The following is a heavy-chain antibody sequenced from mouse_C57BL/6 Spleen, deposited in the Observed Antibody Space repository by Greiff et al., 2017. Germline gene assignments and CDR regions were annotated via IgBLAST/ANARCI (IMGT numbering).Heavy chain of an antibody. D-gene: IGHD1-1*01. CDR3: AKDNDDGSSSLGY. CDR1: GFSLTSYG. V-gene: IGHV2-5*01. CDR2: IWRGGST. J-gene: IGHJ2*01. Sequence: QVQLQESGPGLVQPSQSLSITCTASGFSLTSYGVHWVRQSPGKGLEWLGVIWRGGSTDEKAAFMSSLSITKDNSKSQVFFKMNSLEADDTAIYYCAKDNDDGSSSLGYWGQGTTLTVAS.